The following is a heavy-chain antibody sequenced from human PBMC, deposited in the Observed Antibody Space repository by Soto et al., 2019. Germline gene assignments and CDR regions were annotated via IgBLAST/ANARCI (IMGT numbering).Heavy chain of an antibody. V-gene: IGHV3-74*01. CDR3: ARPAMVRVGPFDS. D-gene: IGHD5-18*01. J-gene: IGHJ3*02. CDR1: GFTFSSYW. Sequence: EVQLVESGGGLVQPGGSLRLSCAASGFTFSSYWMHWVRQAPGKGLVWVSRINSDGSGTSYADSVKGRFTISRDNAKNALYRQMNSLSAEDKAVYYCARPAMVRVGPFDSWGQGTMVTVSS. CDR2: INSDGSGT.